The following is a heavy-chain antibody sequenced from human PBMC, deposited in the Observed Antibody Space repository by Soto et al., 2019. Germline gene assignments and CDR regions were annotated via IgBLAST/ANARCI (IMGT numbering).Heavy chain of an antibody. CDR1: GFTFSSYG. Sequence: QVQLVESGGGVVQPGRSLRLSCAASGFTFSSYGMHWVRQAPGKGLEWVAVIWYDGSNKYYADSVKGRFTISRDNSKNTLYLQMNSLRAEDTAVYYCAREGIAAAVIDWFDPWSQGTLVTVSS. D-gene: IGHD6-13*01. CDR2: IWYDGSNK. V-gene: IGHV3-33*01. J-gene: IGHJ5*02. CDR3: AREGIAAAVIDWFDP.